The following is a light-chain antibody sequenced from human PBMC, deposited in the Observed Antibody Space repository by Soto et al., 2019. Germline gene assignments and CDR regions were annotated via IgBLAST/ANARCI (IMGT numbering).Light chain of an antibody. CDR2: KAS. V-gene: IGKV1-5*03. CDR3: QQYDSYSYT. J-gene: IGKJ2*01. CDR1: QTISAW. Sequence: DIQMTQSPSTLSASVGDRVTITCRASQTISAWLAWYQQKPGKAPKLLIYKASNLESGVPSRFSGSGSGTEFTLTISSLQPDEFATDYGQQYDSYSYTFGQGTKLEIK.